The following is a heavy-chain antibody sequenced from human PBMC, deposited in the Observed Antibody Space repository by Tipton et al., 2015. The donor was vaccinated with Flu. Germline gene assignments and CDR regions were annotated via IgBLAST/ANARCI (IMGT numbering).Heavy chain of an antibody. J-gene: IGHJ3*02. D-gene: IGHD2-21*02. CDR1: GFTFSTYS. CDR3: ARDRWGDSYDAFDI. Sequence: SLRPSCAASGFTFSTYSMIWVRQAPGKGLEWVSYISGTSLYKYYAGSVRGRFTISRDNARNSLFLHMSSLRAEDTAVYYCARDRWGDSYDAFDIWGQGTLVTVSS. V-gene: IGHV3-21*01. CDR2: ISGTSLYK.